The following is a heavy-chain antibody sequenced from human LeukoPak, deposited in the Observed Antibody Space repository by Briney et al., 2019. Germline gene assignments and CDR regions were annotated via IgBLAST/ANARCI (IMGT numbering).Heavy chain of an antibody. D-gene: IGHD2-21*02. CDR2: IRNKASGGST. CDR1: GFTFGDYA. Sequence: GRSLRLSCKASGFTFGDYAMSWVRQAPGKGLEWVGFIRNKASGGSTDYAASVRGRFTISRDDSKSIAYLQTDSLKSEDTAVYYCTRECCDWDVNFDHWGQGTLVAVSS. J-gene: IGHJ4*02. CDR3: TRECCDWDVNFDH. V-gene: IGHV3-49*04.